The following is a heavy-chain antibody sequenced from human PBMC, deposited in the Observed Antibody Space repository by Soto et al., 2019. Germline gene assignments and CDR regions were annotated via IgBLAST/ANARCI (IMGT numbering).Heavy chain of an antibody. Sequence: QITLKESGPTLVKPTQTLTLTCTFSGFSLSTSGVGVGWIRQPPGKALEWLALIYWDDDKRYSPSLKSRLTPPXXXSXXQVVLTMTNMDPVDTATYSCAHRRSTYYYDSTFDPWGQGTLVTVSS. CDR2: IYWDDDK. CDR1: GFSLSTSGVG. D-gene: IGHD3-22*01. CDR3: AHRRSTYYYDSTFDP. V-gene: IGHV2-5*02. J-gene: IGHJ5*02.